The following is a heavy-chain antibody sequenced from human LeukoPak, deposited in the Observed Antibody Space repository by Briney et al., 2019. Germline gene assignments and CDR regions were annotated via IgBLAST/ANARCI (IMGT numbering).Heavy chain of an antibody. CDR1: GFTFSILA. J-gene: IGHJ4*02. V-gene: IGHV3-23*01. CDR3: AKDTTTYYDYVWGSYRYGPNHYPFDY. Sequence: GGSLRLSCAASGFTFSILAITCVRQAPGKGREWVSTIIASGPYYADAVRGGFTISTDKSRNTLSLQMDSVRSEDTALYYLAKDTTTYYDYVWGSYRYGPNHYPFDYWGQGTLVTVSS. CDR2: IIASGP. D-gene: IGHD3-16*02.